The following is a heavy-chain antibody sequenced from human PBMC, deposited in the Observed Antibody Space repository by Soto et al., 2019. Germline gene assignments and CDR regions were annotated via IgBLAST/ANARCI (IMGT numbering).Heavy chain of an antibody. V-gene: IGHV3-7*01. CDR2: IKQDGSEK. Sequence: GGSLRLSCAASGFNFSSSWMSWVRQAAGKGLEWVANIKQDGSEKYYVDSVKGRFTISRDNAKNSLYLQMNSLRAEDTAVYYCARRIAAAGAYDYWGQGTLVTVSS. CDR3: ARRIAAAGAYDY. J-gene: IGHJ4*02. CDR1: GFNFSSSW. D-gene: IGHD6-13*01.